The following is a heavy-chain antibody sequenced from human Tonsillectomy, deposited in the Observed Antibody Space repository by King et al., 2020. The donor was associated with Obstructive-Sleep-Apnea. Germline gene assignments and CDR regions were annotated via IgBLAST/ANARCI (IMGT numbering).Heavy chain of an antibody. CDR3: VREDTAMVTGFDY. V-gene: IGHV3-21*01. CDR1: GFTFSSYS. J-gene: IGHJ4*02. CDR2: ISSSSSYR. D-gene: IGHD5-18*01. Sequence: VQLVESGGGLVKPGGSLRLSCAASGFTFSSYSMNWVRQAPGKGLEWVSSISSSSSYRYYADSVKGRFTISRDNAKNSLYLQMNSLRAEDTAVYYCVREDTAMVTGFDYWGQGTLVTVSS.